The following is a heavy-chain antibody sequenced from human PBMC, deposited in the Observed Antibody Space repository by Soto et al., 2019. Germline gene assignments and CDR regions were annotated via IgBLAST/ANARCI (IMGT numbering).Heavy chain of an antibody. CDR1: GFTFSVYG. Sequence: QVNLVESGGGVVQPGRSLRLSCAASGFTFSVYGMHWVRQAPGKGLEWVAAISHDGSNTFYGDSVKGRFTISRDNSKNTLLLQTDSLRDEDTAVYFCAKEARSRAVTATRVYGMDVWGQGTTVAVSS. J-gene: IGHJ6*02. V-gene: IGHV3-30*18. D-gene: IGHD4-17*01. CDR2: ISHDGSNT. CDR3: AKEARSRAVTATRVYGMDV.